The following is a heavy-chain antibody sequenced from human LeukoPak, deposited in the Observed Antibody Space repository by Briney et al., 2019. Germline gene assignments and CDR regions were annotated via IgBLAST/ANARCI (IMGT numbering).Heavy chain of an antibody. CDR2: IFHSGST. D-gene: IGHD3-22*01. Sequence: PSETLSLTCTVSGYSISSGYYWGWIRQPPGKGLEWIGNIFHSGSTYYNPSLKSRVTISVDTSKNQSSLKLTSVTAADTAVYYCARVVSMTMIVVIPLYFDYWGQGTLVTVSS. J-gene: IGHJ4*02. CDR3: ARVVSMTMIVVIPLYFDY. V-gene: IGHV4-38-2*02. CDR1: GYSISSGYY.